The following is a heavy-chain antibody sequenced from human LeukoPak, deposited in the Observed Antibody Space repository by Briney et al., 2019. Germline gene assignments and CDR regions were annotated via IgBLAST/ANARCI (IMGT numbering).Heavy chain of an antibody. CDR2: MWYDGSNK. CDR1: GFTFSSYG. V-gene: IGHV3-33*01. Sequence: PGGSLRLSCAASGFTFSSYGMHWVRQAPGKGLEWVAVMWYDGSNKYYAGSVKGRFTISRDNSKNTLYLQMNSLRAEDTAVYYCARDKDQQLVLGGMDVWGQGTTVTVSS. D-gene: IGHD6-13*01. CDR3: ARDKDQQLVLGGMDV. J-gene: IGHJ6*02.